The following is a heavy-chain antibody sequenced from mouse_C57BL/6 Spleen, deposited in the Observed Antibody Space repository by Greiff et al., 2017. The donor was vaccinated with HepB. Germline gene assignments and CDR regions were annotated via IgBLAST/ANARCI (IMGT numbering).Heavy chain of an antibody. CDR3: ARRSTMVTPYAMDH. J-gene: IGHJ4*01. D-gene: IGHD2-2*01. CDR1: GYTFTSYW. V-gene: IGHV1-50*01. Sequence: VQLQQSGAELVKPGASVKLSCKASGYTFTSYWLQWVKQRPGQGLEWIGEIDPSDSYTNYNQKFKGKATLTVDTSSSTAYMQLSSLTSEDSAVYYCARRSTMVTPYAMDHWGQGTPATVSS. CDR2: IDPSDSYT.